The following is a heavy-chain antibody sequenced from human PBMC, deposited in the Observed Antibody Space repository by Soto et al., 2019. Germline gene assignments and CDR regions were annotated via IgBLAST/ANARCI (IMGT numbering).Heavy chain of an antibody. CDR3: ADGGRYPYY. D-gene: IGHD1-26*01. V-gene: IGHV3-23*01. CDR1: GFSFSSYA. J-gene: IGHJ4*02. Sequence: EVQLLESGGDLVQPGGSLRLSCAASGFSFSSYAMGWVRQAPGKGLDWVSSISAGGDGTYYADSVKGRFTISRDNSKNTVYLQMTSLRVDDTAVYYCADGGRYPYYWGPGTLVTVSS. CDR2: ISAGGDGT.